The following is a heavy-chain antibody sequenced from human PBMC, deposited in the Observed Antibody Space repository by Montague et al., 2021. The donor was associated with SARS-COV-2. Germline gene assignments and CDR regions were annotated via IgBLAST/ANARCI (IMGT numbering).Heavy chain of an antibody. D-gene: IGHD4-17*01. J-gene: IGHJ4*02. CDR1: GFTFGDYY. CDR2: ISGSGSTI. V-gene: IGHV3-11*01. Sequence: SLRLSCAASGFTFGDYYLTWIRQAPGKGLEWVSYISGSGSTIYYADSVKGRFTISRDNAKYSVFLQMNSLRAEDTAVYYRATRLTTIPYWGQGTLVTVSS. CDR3: ATRLTTIPY.